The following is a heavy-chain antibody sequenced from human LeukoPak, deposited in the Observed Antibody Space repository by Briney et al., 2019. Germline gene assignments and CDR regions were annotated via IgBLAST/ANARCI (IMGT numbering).Heavy chain of an antibody. J-gene: IGHJ4*02. CDR3: AKSTGIAVAGPGFDC. D-gene: IGHD6-19*01. CDR1: GFTFDDYA. Sequence: GGSLRLSCAASGFTFDDYAMHWVRQAPGKGLEWVSGISWNSGSIGYADSVKGRFTISRDNAKNSLYLQMNSLRAEDMALYYCAKSTGIAVAGPGFDCWGQGTLVTVSS. CDR2: ISWNSGSI. V-gene: IGHV3-9*03.